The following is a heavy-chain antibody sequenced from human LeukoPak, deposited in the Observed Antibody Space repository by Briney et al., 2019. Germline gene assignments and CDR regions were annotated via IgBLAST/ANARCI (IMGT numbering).Heavy chain of an antibody. D-gene: IGHD4-11*01. Sequence: PGGSLRLSCAASGFTFSNYWMHWVRQVPGKGLVWVSRITGDGSSAGHADSVKGRFTISRDNAKNTLYLQMNSLRAEDTAVYYCVREGGYSDYGWFDSWGQGTLVTVSS. V-gene: IGHV3-74*01. CDR3: VREGGYSDYGWFDS. CDR1: GFTFSNYW. CDR2: ITGDGSSA. J-gene: IGHJ5*01.